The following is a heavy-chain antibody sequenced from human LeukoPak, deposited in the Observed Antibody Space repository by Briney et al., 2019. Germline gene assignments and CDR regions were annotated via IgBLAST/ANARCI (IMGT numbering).Heavy chain of an antibody. D-gene: IGHD6-13*01. J-gene: IGHJ5*02. CDR3: ATQPGAAGARGDWFDP. CDR1: GYTFTAYY. Sequence: GASVKVSCKASGYTFTAYYIHWVRQAPGQGLEWMGWINPNTGDTNYAQKFQGGVTMTRDTSISTAYMELSSLRSDDTAVYYCATQPGAAGARGDWFDPWGQGTLVTVSS. CDR2: INPNTGDT. V-gene: IGHV1-2*02.